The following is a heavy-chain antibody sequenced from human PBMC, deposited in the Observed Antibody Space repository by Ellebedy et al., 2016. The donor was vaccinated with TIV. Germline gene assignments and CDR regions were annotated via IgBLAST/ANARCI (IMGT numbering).Heavy chain of an antibody. Sequence: MPSETLSLTCTVSGASVDSSFDYWAWLRQPPGKGPEWIATFYYTGSTYYNPSLKSRLTVSVDTSKNQFSLKLTSASAADTAVYFCARKTNALRYFQDWGPGTLVTVSS. V-gene: IGHV4-39*07. J-gene: IGHJ1*01. D-gene: IGHD1-14*01. CDR3: ARKTNALRYFQD. CDR2: FYYTGST. CDR1: GASVDSSFDY.